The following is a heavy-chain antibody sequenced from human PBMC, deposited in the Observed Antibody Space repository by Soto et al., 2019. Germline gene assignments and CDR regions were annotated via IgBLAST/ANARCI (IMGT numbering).Heavy chain of an antibody. CDR1: GFTFSSYL. D-gene: IGHD6-6*01. V-gene: IGHV3-74*01. J-gene: IGHJ6*02. Sequence: GGSLRLSCGASGFTFSSYLMHWVGQAPGKGLVWVSRINSDGSSTSYADSVKGRFTISRDNAKNTLYLQMNSLRAEDTAVYYCARAFIAARPPYYYYYGMDVWGQGTTVTVSS. CDR3: ARAFIAARPPYYYYYGMDV. CDR2: INSDGSST.